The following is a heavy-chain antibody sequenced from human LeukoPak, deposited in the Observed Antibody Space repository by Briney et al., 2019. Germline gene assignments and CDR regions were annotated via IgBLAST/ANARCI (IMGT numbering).Heavy chain of an antibody. J-gene: IGHJ4*02. V-gene: IGHV3-7*03. CDR3: ARSYFDY. Sequence: GGSLRLSCAASGFTFVSYWMSWVRQAPGKGLEWVANLKQDGSEKYYVDSVKGRFTISRDNAKNSLYLQMNSLRAEDMAVYYCARSYFDYWGQGTLVAVSS. CDR1: GFTFVSYW. CDR2: LKQDGSEK.